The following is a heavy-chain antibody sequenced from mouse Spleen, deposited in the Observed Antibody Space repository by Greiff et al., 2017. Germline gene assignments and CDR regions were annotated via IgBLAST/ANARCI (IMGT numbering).Heavy chain of an antibody. J-gene: IGHJ3*01. CDR3: ARSTTATTFAY. V-gene: IGHV1-69*01. Sequence: VQLQQPGAELVMPGASVKLSCKASGYTFTSYWMHWVKQRPGQGLEWIGEIDPSDSYTNYNQKFKGKATLTVDKSSSTAYMQLSSLTSEDSAVYYCARSTTATTFAYWGQGTLVTVSA. CDR1: GYTFTSYW. CDR2: IDPSDSYT. D-gene: IGHD1-2*01.